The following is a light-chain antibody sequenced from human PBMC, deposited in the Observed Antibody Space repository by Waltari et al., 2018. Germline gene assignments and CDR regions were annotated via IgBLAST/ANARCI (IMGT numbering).Light chain of an antibody. CDR3: QQRSKWPLT. Sequence: EIVLTQSPATLSLSPGERATLSCRASQSVGISLAWYQQKPGQAPRLLIYDASNRATAIPVRFSGSGSGTDFTLTISSLEPEDFAVYYCQQRSKWPLTFGQGTKVEIK. CDR2: DAS. CDR1: QSVGIS. J-gene: IGKJ1*01. V-gene: IGKV3-11*01.